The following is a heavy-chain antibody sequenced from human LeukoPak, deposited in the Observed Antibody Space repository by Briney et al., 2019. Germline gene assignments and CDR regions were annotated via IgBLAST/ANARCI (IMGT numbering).Heavy chain of an antibody. CDR3: ARLRCRSGGSCYPNWFDP. CDR1: GYSFTSYW. CDR2: IYPGDSDT. V-gene: IGHV5-51*01. J-gene: IGHJ5*02. D-gene: IGHD2-15*01. Sequence: GESLKISCKGSGYSFTSYWIGWVRQMPGKGLEWMGIIYPGDSDTRYSPSFQGQVTISADKSISTAYLQWSSLKASDTAMYYCARLRCRSGGSCYPNWFDPWGQGTLVTVSS.